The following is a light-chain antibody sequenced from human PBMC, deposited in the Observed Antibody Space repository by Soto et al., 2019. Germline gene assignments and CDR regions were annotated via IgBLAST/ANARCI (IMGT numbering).Light chain of an antibody. V-gene: IGKV1-5*03. CDR1: QSISDW. J-gene: IGKJ1*01. CDR3: QEYSSDWT. CDR2: KAS. Sequence: DIKLTQSPSTLSASVGDTISITCRASQSISDWLAWYQQKPGKAPKVLVYKASSLEDGVPSRFIGSGSGTEFTLTISSLQPDDFATYYCQEYSSDWTCGQGTKVDIK.